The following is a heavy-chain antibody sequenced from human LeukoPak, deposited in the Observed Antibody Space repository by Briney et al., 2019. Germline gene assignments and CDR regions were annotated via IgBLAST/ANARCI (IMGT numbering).Heavy chain of an antibody. J-gene: IGHJ4*02. CDR3: ARASLYVWGTILDY. Sequence: SETQSLTCAVYGGSFSGYYWSWIRQPPGKGLEWIGYIYYSGSTNYNPSLKSRVTISVDTSKNQFSLKLSSVTAADTAVYYCARASLYVWGTILDYWGQGTLVTVSS. D-gene: IGHD3-16*01. CDR2: IYYSGST. CDR1: GGSFSGYY. V-gene: IGHV4-59*01.